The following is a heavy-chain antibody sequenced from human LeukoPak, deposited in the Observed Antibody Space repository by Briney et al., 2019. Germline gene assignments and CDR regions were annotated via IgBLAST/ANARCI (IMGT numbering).Heavy chain of an antibody. CDR3: TRLVSGTYYDY. J-gene: IGHJ4*02. V-gene: IGHV3-73*01. Sequence: GGSLRISCAASGFTFSGSAMHWVRKASGKGLEWVGRIRSKASSYATAYAASVKGRFTISRDDSKNTAYLQMNSLKTEDTAVYYCTRLVSGTYYDYWGQGTLVTVAS. CDR1: GFTFSGSA. CDR2: IRSKASSYAT. D-gene: IGHD1-26*01.